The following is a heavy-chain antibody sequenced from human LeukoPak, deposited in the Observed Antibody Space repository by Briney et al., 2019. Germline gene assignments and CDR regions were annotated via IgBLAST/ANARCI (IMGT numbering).Heavy chain of an antibody. J-gene: IGHJ6*03. CDR1: GFIFSDYY. CDR2: IDVRGDTI. D-gene: IGHD1-1*01. CDR3: AREDNVWNLLYNYYMDV. V-gene: IGHV3-11*01. Sequence: GGSLRLSCAASGFIFSDYYMTWIRQAPGKGLEWVAHIDVRGDTILYADSVKGRFTISRDSAKNSLYLQMNSLRVDDTAVYYCAREDNVWNLLYNYYMDVWGKGTTVTVSS.